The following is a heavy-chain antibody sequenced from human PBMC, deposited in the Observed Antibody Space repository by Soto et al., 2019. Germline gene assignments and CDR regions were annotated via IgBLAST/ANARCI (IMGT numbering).Heavy chain of an antibody. J-gene: IGHJ6*04. V-gene: IGHV3-30*03. CDR1: GFTFSSDG. Sequence: QVQLVESGGGVVQPGRSLRLSCAASGFTFSSDGMHWVRQAPGKGLEWVAVISYDGSNRYYADPVKGRFTFSRDNSKTTLYVPINSLRAEATVLYYCAEGEGGGFLEWSTMDVWGEGTTVTVSS. D-gene: IGHD3-3*01. CDR3: AEGEGGGFLEWSTMDV. CDR2: ISYDGSNR.